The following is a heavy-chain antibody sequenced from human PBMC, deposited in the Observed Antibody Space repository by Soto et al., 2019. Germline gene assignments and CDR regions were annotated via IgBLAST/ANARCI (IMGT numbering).Heavy chain of an antibody. V-gene: IGHV3-30-3*01. CDR1: GFIFRNYA. CDR3: ARDKTGNGRYLRY. Sequence: QVQLVESGGGVVQPGRSLRLSCAASGFIFRNYAMHWVRQAPGKGLEWVALISYDGIKNYYADSVKGRITISRDNSNNSLYLHMSSLRAEDTAVYYCARDKTGNGRYLRYWGQGTLVTVSS. J-gene: IGHJ1*01. CDR2: ISYDGIKN. D-gene: IGHD3-10*01.